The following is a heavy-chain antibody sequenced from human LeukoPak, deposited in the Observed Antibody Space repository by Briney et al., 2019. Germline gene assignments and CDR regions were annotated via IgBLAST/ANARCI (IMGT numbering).Heavy chain of an antibody. V-gene: IGHV3-11*05. D-gene: IGHD3-22*01. CDR3: ARGRYDSSGYNAFDI. CDR2: VSSSSSYT. Sequence: TGGSLRVSYAVSGFTFSDYYMSWIRQAPGKGLEWVSYVSSSSSYTNYADSVKGRFTISRDNAKNSLYLQMNSLRAEDTAVYYCARGRYDSSGYNAFDIWGQGTMVTVSS. J-gene: IGHJ3*02. CDR1: GFTFSDYY.